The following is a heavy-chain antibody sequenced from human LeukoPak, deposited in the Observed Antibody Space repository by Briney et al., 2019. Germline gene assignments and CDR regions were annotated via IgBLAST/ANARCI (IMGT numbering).Heavy chain of an antibody. CDR1: GFTFTSSA. D-gene: IGHD3-16*01. CDR3: AAGARGDAFDI. V-gene: IGHV1-58*01. CDR2: IVVGSGNT. Sequence: SVKLSCKASGFTFTSSAVQWVRQARGPRLELIGWIVVGSGNTNYAQKFQERVTITRDMSTSTAYMELSSLRSEDTAVYYCAAGARGDAFDIWGQGTMVTVSS. J-gene: IGHJ3*02.